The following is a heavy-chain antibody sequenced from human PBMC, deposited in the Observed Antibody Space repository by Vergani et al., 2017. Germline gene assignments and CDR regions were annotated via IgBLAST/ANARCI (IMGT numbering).Heavy chain of an antibody. Sequence: EVQLLESGGGLVQPGGSLRLSCAASGFTFSTYAMTWVRQAPGKGLEWVSTISGSGGYTYYADSVRGRFTISRDNSKHTLYLQMNCLRVEDTAVYHCATFTVTTPHYYYYYMDVWGKGTTVTVSS. CDR3: ATFTVTTPHYYYYYMDV. D-gene: IGHD4-17*01. J-gene: IGHJ6*03. CDR1: GFTFSTYA. V-gene: IGHV3-23*01. CDR2: ISGSGGYT.